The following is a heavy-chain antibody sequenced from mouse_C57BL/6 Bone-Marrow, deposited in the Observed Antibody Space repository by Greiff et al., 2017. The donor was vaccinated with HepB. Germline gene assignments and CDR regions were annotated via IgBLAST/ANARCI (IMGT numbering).Heavy chain of an antibody. CDR1: EYEFPSHD. CDR3: ARLGDYDGYYAMDY. Sequence: EVKLVESGGGLVQPGESLKLSCESNEYEFPSHDMSWVRKTPEKRLELVAAINSDGGSTYYPDTMERRFIISRDNTKTTLYLQMSSLRSEDTALYYCARLGDYDGYYAMDYWGQGTSVTVSS. J-gene: IGHJ4*01. V-gene: IGHV5-2*01. D-gene: IGHD2-4*01. CDR2: INSDGGST.